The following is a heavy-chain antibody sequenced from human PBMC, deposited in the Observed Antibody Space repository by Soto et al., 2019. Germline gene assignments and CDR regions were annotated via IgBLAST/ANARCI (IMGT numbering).Heavy chain of an antibody. D-gene: IGHD3-22*01. CDR2: IIPIFGTA. V-gene: IGHV1-69*13. CDR3: ARVYYYDSSGYYYYYYGMDV. Sequence: SVKVPCKXSGGTFRSYAISWVRPAPGQGLEWMGGIIPIFGTANYAQKFQGRVTITADESTSTAYMELSSLRSEDTAVYYCARVYYYDSSGYYYYYYGMDVWGQGTTVTVSS. CDR1: GGTFRSYA. J-gene: IGHJ6*02.